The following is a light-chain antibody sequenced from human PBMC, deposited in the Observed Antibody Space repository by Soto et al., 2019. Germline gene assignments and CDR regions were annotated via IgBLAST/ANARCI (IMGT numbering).Light chain of an antibody. Sequence: QSALTQPPSASGSPGQSVTISCTGTGSDVGGYNYVSWYQQHPGKAPKLMIFEVTERPSGVPARFSGSKYGNTASLTVSGLQAEDDDDYYCSSYAGSNNFRVFGGGTQLTVL. J-gene: IGLJ2*01. V-gene: IGLV2-8*01. CDR2: EVT. CDR3: SSYAGSNNFRV. CDR1: GSDVGGYNY.